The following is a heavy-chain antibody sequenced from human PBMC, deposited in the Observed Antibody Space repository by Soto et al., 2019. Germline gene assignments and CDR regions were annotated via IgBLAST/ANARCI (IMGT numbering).Heavy chain of an antibody. Sequence: QVQLQESGPGLVKPSQTLSLTCSVSGGSITSGGFYWSWIRQHPVKGLEWIAYIFHSGSTDFNPSLKCRIIISAATSKNQFSLNLTSVTAADTAVYYCVRGGIAGNWFDPWGQGTLVTVSS. CDR2: IFHSGST. J-gene: IGHJ5*02. V-gene: IGHV4-31*03. D-gene: IGHD6-13*01. CDR3: VRGGIAGNWFDP. CDR1: GGSITSGGFY.